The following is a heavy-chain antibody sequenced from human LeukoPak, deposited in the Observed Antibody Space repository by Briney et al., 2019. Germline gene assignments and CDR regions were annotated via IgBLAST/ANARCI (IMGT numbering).Heavy chain of an antibody. V-gene: IGHV4-59*01. CDR3: ARMYYYDSSGYYPFDY. J-gene: IGHJ4*02. CDR1: GGSISSYY. CDR2: IYYSGST. D-gene: IGHD3-22*01. Sequence: SETLSLTCTVSGGSISSYYWSWLRQPPGKGLEWIGYIYYSGSTNYNPSLKSRVTISVDTSKNQFSLKLSSVTAADTAVYYCARMYYYDSSGYYPFDYWGQGTLVTVSS.